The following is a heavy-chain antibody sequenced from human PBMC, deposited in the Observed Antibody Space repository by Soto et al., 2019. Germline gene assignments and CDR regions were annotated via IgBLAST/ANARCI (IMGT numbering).Heavy chain of an antibody. CDR2: IKKDGSQK. CDR1: GFTFSHYW. J-gene: IGHJ4*02. CDR3: ASSGREVDY. D-gene: IGHD2-15*01. V-gene: IGHV3-7*01. Sequence: EVQLVESGGDLVQPGGSLRLSCAASGFTFSHYWMTWVRQAPGKGLEWVANIKKDGSQKNYVDSVKGRFTVSRDNAKNSPYLQMNSLRAEDTAMYYCASSGREVDYWGQGTLVIVSS.